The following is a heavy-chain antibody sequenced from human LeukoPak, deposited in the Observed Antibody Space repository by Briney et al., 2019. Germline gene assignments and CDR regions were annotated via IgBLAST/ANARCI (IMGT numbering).Heavy chain of an antibody. CDR1: EFSVGSNY. V-gene: IGHV3-66*01. CDR3: AKGDTAMAGYYFDY. CDR2: IYSGGST. J-gene: IGHJ4*02. Sequence: GGSLRLSCAASEFSVGSNYMTWVRQAPGKGLEWVSLIYSGGSTYYADSVKGRFTISRDNSKSTLYLQMNSLRAEDTAVYYCAKGDTAMAGYYFDYWGQGTLVTVSS. D-gene: IGHD5-18*01.